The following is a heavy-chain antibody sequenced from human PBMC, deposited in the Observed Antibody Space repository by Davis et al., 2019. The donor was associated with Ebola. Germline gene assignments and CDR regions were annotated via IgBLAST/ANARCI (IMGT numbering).Heavy chain of an antibody. Sequence: GESLKISCAASGFTFSSNSMNWVRQAPGKGLEWLAVISSDGNKDYYGDSVKGRFYGESVRGRFIISRDNSRNTLFLQMNSLRAEDTAFYHCARVNAVTGYTRFDLWGQGTLVTVSS. CDR2: ISSDGNKD. D-gene: IGHD3-9*01. CDR3: ARVNAVTGYTRFDL. CDR1: GFTFSSNS. J-gene: IGHJ5*02. V-gene: IGHV3-30*03.